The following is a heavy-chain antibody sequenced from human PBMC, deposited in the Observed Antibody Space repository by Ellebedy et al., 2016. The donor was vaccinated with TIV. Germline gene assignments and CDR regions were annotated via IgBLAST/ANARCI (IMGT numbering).Heavy chain of an antibody. D-gene: IGHD5-12*01. Sequence: AASVKVSCKASGDTFSSYAISWVRQAPGQGLEWMGGIIPIFGSANYTQKFQGIVTITADESTSTAYMELNSLRSEDTAVYYCATGARRDSGFDYRVVGFDYWGQGTLVTVSS. CDR2: IIPIFGSA. V-gene: IGHV1-69*13. CDR1: GDTFSSYA. CDR3: ATGARRDSGFDYRVVGFDY. J-gene: IGHJ4*02.